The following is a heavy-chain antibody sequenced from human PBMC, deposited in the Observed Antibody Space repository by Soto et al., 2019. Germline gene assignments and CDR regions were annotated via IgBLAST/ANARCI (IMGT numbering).Heavy chain of an antibody. CDR3: ARLGVKRIVVSRYYGMDV. J-gene: IGHJ6*02. CDR1: GFTFSSYE. Sequence: ALRLSCAAAGFTFSSYEMNWVRQAPGKGLEWVSYISSSGSTIYYADSVKGRFTISRDNAKNSLYLQMNSLRAEDTAVYYCARLGVKRIVVSRYYGMDVWGQRTTVTVSS. D-gene: IGHD3-22*01. CDR2: ISSSGSTI. V-gene: IGHV3-48*03.